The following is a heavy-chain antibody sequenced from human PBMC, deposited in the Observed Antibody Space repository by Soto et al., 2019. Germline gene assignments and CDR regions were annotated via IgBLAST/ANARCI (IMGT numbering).Heavy chain of an antibody. CDR1: RFTFSSYA. J-gene: IGHJ4*02. D-gene: IGHD2-2*01. Sequence: VQLLESGGGLVQPGGSLRLSCEASRFTFSSYAMCWVRQAPGKGLEWVSSIGVSGGSTYYADCVKGRFTISSDNSKNTLYLQMNSLRAEDTAVYYCAKDGYSITRNKPLAYWGQGTLVTVS. V-gene: IGHV3-23*01. CDR3: AKDGYSITRNKPLAY. CDR2: IGVSGGST.